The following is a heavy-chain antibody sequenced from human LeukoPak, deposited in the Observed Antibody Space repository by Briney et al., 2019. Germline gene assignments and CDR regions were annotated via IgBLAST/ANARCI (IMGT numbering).Heavy chain of an antibody. D-gene: IGHD6-19*01. CDR1: GFTFSSYG. Sequence: GGSLRLSCAASGFTFSSYGMHWVRQAPGKGLESVAVISYDGSNKYYADSVKGRFTISRDNSKNTLYLQMNSLRAEDTAVYYCAKDLELAVAGTFDYWGQGTLVTVSS. J-gene: IGHJ4*02. CDR3: AKDLELAVAGTFDY. CDR2: ISYDGSNK. V-gene: IGHV3-30*18.